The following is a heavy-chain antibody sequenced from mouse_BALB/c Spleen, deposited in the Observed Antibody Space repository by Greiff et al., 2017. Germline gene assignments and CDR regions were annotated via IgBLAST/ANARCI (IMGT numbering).Heavy chain of an antibody. CDR2: IYPGDGDT. Sequence: QVQLQQSGAELVKPGASVKLSCKASGYAFSSYWMNWVKQRPGQGLEWIGQIYPGDGDTNYNGKFKGKATLTADKSSSTAYMQLSSLTSEDSAVYFCAREDYGLYAMDYWGQGTSVTVSS. CDR3: AREDYGLYAMDY. J-gene: IGHJ4*01. D-gene: IGHD1-1*01. CDR1: GYAFSSYW. V-gene: IGHV1-80*01.